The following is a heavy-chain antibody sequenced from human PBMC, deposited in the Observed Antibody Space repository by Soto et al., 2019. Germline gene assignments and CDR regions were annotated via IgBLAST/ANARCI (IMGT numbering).Heavy chain of an antibody. CDR1: GGSISSYY. V-gene: IGHV4-59*08. CDR2: IYYSGST. J-gene: IGHJ5*02. Sequence: TSETLSLTCTVSGGSISSYYWSWIRQPPGKGLEWIGYIYYSGSTNYNPSLKSRVTISVDTSKNQFSLKLSSVTAADTAVYYCARYSSSWYKWFDPWGQGTLVTVS. CDR3: ARYSSSWYKWFDP. D-gene: IGHD6-13*01.